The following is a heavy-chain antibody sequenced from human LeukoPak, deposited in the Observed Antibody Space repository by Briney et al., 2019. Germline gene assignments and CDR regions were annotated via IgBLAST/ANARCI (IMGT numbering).Heavy chain of an antibody. CDR1: GGSISSYC. D-gene: IGHD6-13*01. J-gene: IGHJ4*02. V-gene: IGHV4-59*08. CDR3: ARQVLSSSWPIDY. Sequence: SETLSLTCTVSGGSISSYCWSWIRQPPWKGLEWIGYIYYSGSTNYNPSLKSRVTISVDTSKNQFSLKLSSVTAADTAVYYCARQVLSSSWPIDYWGQGTLVTVSS. CDR2: IYYSGST.